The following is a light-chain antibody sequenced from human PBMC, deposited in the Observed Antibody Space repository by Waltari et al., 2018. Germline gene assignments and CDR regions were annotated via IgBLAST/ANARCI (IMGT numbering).Light chain of an antibody. CDR2: AAS. J-gene: IGKJ2*01. Sequence: AIQMTQSPSSLSASVGDRVTITCRASQGNRNELGWYQQKPGKAPKLLTYAASSLQSGVPSRFSGSGSGTDFTLTISSLQPEDFATYYCQQSYSTPPYTFGQGTSLAIK. V-gene: IGKV1-6*01. CDR3: QQSYSTPPYT. CDR1: QGNRNE.